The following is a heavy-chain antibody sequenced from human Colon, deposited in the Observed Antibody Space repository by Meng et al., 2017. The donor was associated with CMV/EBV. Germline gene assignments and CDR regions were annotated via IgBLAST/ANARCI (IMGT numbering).Heavy chain of an antibody. V-gene: IGHV1-58*01. Sequence: SVKVSCKASGFTFSTLQWVRQPRGQRPEWIGWVVLVGGNTHFAQEFRGRATISWDRSTRTSHMELTTLKSDDTAVYYCVGGDGPNKYFTFWGQGTLVTVSS. CDR3: VGGDGPNKYFTF. CDR2: VVLVGGNT. CDR1: GFTFST. J-gene: IGHJ4*02. D-gene: IGHD2-21*02.